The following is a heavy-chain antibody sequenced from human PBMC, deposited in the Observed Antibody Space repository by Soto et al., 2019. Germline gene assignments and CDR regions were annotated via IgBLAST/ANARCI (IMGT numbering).Heavy chain of an antibody. CDR3: AREADYVNWFDP. J-gene: IGHJ5*02. V-gene: IGHV3-48*01. Sequence: EVQLVESGGGLVQPGGSLRLTCAASGFTLSSYSMNWVRQAPGKGLEWVSYISSSSSTIYYADSVKGRFTISRDNAKNSLYLQMNSLRAEDTAVYYCAREADYVNWFDPWGQGTLVTVSS. CDR2: ISSSSSTI. D-gene: IGHD4-17*01. CDR1: GFTLSSYS.